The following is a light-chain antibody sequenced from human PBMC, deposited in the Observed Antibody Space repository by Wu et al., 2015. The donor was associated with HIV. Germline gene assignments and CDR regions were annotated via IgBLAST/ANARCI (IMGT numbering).Light chain of an antibody. V-gene: IGKV3-11*01. CDR2: DAA. J-gene: IGKJ5*01. CDR3: QQSDNGPLT. CDR1: QSVSSY. Sequence: EIVLTQSPATLSLSPGERATLSCRASQSVSSYLAWYQQKPGQAPRLLIYDAANRVTGIPPRFSGSGSGTHFTLTISNLEPEDFAVYYCQQSDNGPLTFGQGTRLEIK.